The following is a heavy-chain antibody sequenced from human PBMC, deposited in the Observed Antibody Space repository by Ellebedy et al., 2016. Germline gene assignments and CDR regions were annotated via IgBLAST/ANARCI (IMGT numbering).Heavy chain of an antibody. CDR1: GFTFSDYY. J-gene: IGHJ3*02. CDR2: ISSSGSTI. CDR3: ANEVADAFDI. V-gene: IGHV3-11*01. D-gene: IGHD5-12*01. Sequence: GESLKISXAASGFTFSDYYMSWIRQAPGRGLEWVSYISSSGSTIYYADSVKGRFTISRDNAKNTLYLQMNSLRAEDTAVYYCANEVADAFDIWGQGTMVTVSS.